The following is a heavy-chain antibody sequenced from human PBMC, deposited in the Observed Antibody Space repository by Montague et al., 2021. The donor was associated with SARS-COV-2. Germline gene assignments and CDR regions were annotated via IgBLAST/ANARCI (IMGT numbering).Heavy chain of an antibody. CDR2: IYYSGTT. V-gene: IGHV4-39*02. CDR1: SGSIISSGYY. CDR3: ARGMIRGVTTPFDY. J-gene: IGHJ4*02. Sequence: SETLSLTCSVSSGSIISSGYYWGWIRQPPGKELEWFGNIYYSGTTXYKLSLQSRGTISVDTSKNHLSLRLSSVTAADTAVYFCARGMIRGVTTPFDYWGQGSQVTVSS. D-gene: IGHD3-10*01.